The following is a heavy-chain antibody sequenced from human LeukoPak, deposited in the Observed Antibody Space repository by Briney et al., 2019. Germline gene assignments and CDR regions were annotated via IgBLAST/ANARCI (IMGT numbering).Heavy chain of an antibody. D-gene: IGHD3-9*01. J-gene: IGHJ4*02. V-gene: IGHV3-53*01. Sequence: GGSLRLSCAASGFTVSSNYMSWVRQAPGKGLEWGSVIYSGGSTYYADSVKGRFTISRDNSKNTLYLQMNSLRAEDTAVYYCARGDFDWLHFDYWGQGTLVTVSS. CDR3: ARGDFDWLHFDY. CDR2: IYSGGST. CDR1: GFTVSSNY.